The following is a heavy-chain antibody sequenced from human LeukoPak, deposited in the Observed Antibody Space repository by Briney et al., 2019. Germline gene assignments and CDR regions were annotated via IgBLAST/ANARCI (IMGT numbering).Heavy chain of an antibody. CDR3: AKGLLWFGELSPSFDY. J-gene: IGHJ4*02. Sequence: GGSLRLSCAASGFTFSNAWMSWVRQAPGKGLEWVGRIKSKTDGGTTDYAAPVKGRFTISRDNSKNTLYLQMNSLRAEDTAVYYCAKGLLWFGELSPSFDYWGQGTLVTVSS. CDR1: GFTFSNAW. D-gene: IGHD3-10*01. V-gene: IGHV3-15*01. CDR2: IKSKTDGGTT.